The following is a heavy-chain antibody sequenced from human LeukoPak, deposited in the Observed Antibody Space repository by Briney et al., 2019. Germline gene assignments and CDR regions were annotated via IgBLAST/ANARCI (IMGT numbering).Heavy chain of an antibody. V-gene: IGHV3-33*01. CDR3: ARDNFGFDY. D-gene: IGHD1-20*01. J-gene: IGHJ4*02. CDR1: GFTFSRYG. Sequence: GGSLRLSCAASGFTFSRYGMHWVRQAPGKGLEWVAIIWSDGSNKYYADSVKGRFTISRDNSKNTLYLQMNSLRAEDTAVFYCARDNFGFDYWGQGTLVTVSS. CDR2: IWSDGSNK.